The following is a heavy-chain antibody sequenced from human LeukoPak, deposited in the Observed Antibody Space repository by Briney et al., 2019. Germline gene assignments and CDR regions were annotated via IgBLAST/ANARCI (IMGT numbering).Heavy chain of an antibody. V-gene: IGHV1-69*05. D-gene: IGHD3-22*01. CDR1: GGTFGSYA. Sequence: ASVKVSCKASGGTFGSYAISWVRQAPGQGLEWMGGIIPIFGTANYAQKFQGRVTITTDESTSTAYMELSSLRSEDTAVYYCARAPCVLCDYYDSSGYYYGYFDYWGQGTLVTVSS. CDR2: IIPIFGTA. J-gene: IGHJ4*02. CDR3: ARAPCVLCDYYDSSGYYYGYFDY.